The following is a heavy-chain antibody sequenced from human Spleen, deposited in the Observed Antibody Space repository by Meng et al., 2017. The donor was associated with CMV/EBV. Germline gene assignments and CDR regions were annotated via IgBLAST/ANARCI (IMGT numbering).Heavy chain of an antibody. CDR3: ARMYYYDSSRGMDV. Sequence: GESLKISCAASGFTFSSYSMNWVRQAPGKGLEWVSSISSSSSYIYYADSVKGRFTISRDNAKNSLYLQMNSLRAEDTAVYYGARMYYYDSSRGMDVWGQGTTVTVSS. CDR2: ISSSSSYI. J-gene: IGHJ6*02. D-gene: IGHD3-22*01. CDR1: GFTFSSYS. V-gene: IGHV3-21*01.